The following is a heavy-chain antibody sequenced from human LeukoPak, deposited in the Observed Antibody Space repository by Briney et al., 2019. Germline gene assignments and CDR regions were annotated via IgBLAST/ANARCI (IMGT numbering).Heavy chain of an antibody. J-gene: IGHJ5*02. V-gene: IGHV4-34*01. Sequence: PSETLSLTCAVYGGSFSGYHWSWIRQPPGKGLEWIGEINHSGSTNYNPSLKSRVTISVDTSKNQFSLKLSSVTAADTAVYYCARGRYRSSTSCYLDPWGQGTLVTVSS. CDR3: ARGRYRSSTSCYLDP. CDR1: GGSFSGYH. CDR2: INHSGST. D-gene: IGHD2-2*01.